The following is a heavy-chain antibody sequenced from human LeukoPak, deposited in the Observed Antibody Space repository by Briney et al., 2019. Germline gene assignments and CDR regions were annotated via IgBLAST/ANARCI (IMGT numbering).Heavy chain of an antibody. CDR1: GGSISTSYYY. J-gene: IGHJ4*02. Sequence: PSETLSLTCTVSGGSISTSYYYWGWIRQPPGKGLEWIGNTHNSESTYYNPSLKSQVTISVDTSKNQFSLKLSSVTAADTAVYYCARQVTFGYAYAYYFDYWGQGSLVTVSS. CDR2: THNSEST. D-gene: IGHD5-18*01. CDR3: ARQVTFGYAYAYYFDY. V-gene: IGHV4-39*01.